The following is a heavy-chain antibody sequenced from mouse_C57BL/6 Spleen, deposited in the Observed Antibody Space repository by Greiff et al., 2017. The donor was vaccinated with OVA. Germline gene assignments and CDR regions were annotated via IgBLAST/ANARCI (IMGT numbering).Heavy chain of an antibody. CDR1: GYTFTSYW. J-gene: IGHJ4*01. Sequence: QVQLKQSGAELAKPGASVKLSCKASGYTFTSYWMHWVKPRPGQGLAWIGYINPSSGYTKYNQKFKDKATLTEDKSSSTAYRQLSSLTYEDSAVYYGARGGRNYNAMDYWGKGTSVRVCS. CDR3: ARGGRNYNAMDY. CDR2: INPSSGYT. V-gene: IGHV1-7*01.